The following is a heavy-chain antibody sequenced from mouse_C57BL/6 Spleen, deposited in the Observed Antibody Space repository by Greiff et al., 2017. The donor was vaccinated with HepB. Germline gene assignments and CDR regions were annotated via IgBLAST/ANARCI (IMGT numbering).Heavy chain of an antibody. V-gene: IGHV1-69*01. J-gene: IGHJ2*01. Sequence: QVQLQQSGAELVMPGASVKLSCKASGYTFTSYWMHWVKQRPGQGLEWIGEIDPSDSYTNYNQKFKGKSTLTVDKSSSTAYMQLSSLTSEDSAVYYCARRSLTTVVAHDYWGQGTTLTVSS. CDR3: ARRSLTTVVAHDY. D-gene: IGHD1-1*01. CDR1: GYTFTSYW. CDR2: IDPSDSYT.